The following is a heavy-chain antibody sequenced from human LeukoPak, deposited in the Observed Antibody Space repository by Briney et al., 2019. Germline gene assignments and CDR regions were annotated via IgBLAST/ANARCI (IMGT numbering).Heavy chain of an antibody. CDR1: GVSIGSSNSY. Sequence: PSETLSLTCTVSGVSIGSSNSYWGWIRQPLGKGLEWIGSIYYSGNTYYNASLKSQVSISIDTSKNQFSLKLSSVTAADTAVYYCARTRYYYNSRSYGAPYYFDYWGQGTLVTVSS. CDR2: IYYSGNT. D-gene: IGHD3-10*01. J-gene: IGHJ4*02. CDR3: ARTRYYYNSRSYGAPYYFDY. V-gene: IGHV4-39*01.